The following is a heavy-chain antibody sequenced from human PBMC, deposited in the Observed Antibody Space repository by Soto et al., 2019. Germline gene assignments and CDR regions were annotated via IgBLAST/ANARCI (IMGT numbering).Heavy chain of an antibody. Sequence: GGSLRLSCAASGFTFSSYAISWVRQAPGKGLEWVSAISGSGGSTYYADSVKGRFTISRDNSKNTLYLQMNSLRAEDTAVYYCAKVSSGWYEEISYYYYGMDVWGQGTTVTVSS. J-gene: IGHJ6*02. V-gene: IGHV3-23*01. CDR1: GFTFSSYA. D-gene: IGHD6-19*01. CDR2: ISGSGGST. CDR3: AKVSSGWYEEISYYYYGMDV.